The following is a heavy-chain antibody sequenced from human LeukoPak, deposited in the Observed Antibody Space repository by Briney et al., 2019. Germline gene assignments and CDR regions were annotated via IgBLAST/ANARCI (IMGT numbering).Heavy chain of an antibody. CDR1: GYTPTELS. CDR3: ATAVDTAMVFSNLDY. J-gene: IGHJ4*02. V-gene: IGHV1-24*01. CDR2: FDPEDGET. Sequence: GSAKLSCKVSGYTPTELSMHWVRQAPGKGVEWRGGFDPEDGETTYAQTFQGRVTMTEDTSTDTAYMELSSLRSEDTAVYYCATAVDTAMVFSNLDYGGQGPLVTVPS. D-gene: IGHD5-18*01.